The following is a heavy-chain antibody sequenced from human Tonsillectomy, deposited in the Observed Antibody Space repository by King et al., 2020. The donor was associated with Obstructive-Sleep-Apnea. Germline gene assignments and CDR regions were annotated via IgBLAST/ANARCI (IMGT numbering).Heavy chain of an antibody. Sequence: QLVQSGAEVKKPWSSVKVSCKASGGTFSSYAITWVRQAPGQGLEWVGGIIPILGIANYGQKFQGRVTITADKSTSTAYMEMSSLRSEDTAVYYCARVGYGSGTYYVNNWGRGTLVTVSS. J-gene: IGHJ4*02. V-gene: IGHV1-69*04. D-gene: IGHD3-10*01. CDR3: ARVGYGSGTYYVNN. CDR2: IIPILGIA. CDR1: GGTFSSYA.